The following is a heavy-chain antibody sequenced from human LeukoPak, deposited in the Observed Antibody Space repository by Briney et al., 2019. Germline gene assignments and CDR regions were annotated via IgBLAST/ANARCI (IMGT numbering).Heavy chain of an antibody. J-gene: IGHJ4*02. CDR3: AKDPSRYYDFWRGYYYDSSGHYLDY. CDR1: GGSFSGYY. V-gene: IGHV3-30*18. D-gene: IGHD3-22*01. Sequence: LSLTCAVYGGSFSGYYWSWIRQPPGKGLEWVAVISYDGSNKYYADSVKGRFTISRDNSKNTLYLQMNSLRAEDTAVYYCAKDPSRYYDFWRGYYYDSSGHYLDYWGQGTLVTVSS. CDR2: ISYDGSNK.